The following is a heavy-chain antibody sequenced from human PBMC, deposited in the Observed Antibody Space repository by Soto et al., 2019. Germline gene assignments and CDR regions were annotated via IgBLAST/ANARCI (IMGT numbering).Heavy chain of an antibody. D-gene: IGHD3-22*01. V-gene: IGHV4-30-4*01. Sequence: SETLSLTCTVSGVSISSGDYYWSWIRQPPGKGLEWIGYIYYSGSTYYNPSLKSRVTISVDTSKNQFSLKLSSVTAADTAVYYCARWTGNYYDSSGYYLEYFQHWGQGTLVTVSS. J-gene: IGHJ1*01. CDR1: GVSISSGDYY. CDR3: ARWTGNYYDSSGYYLEYFQH. CDR2: IYYSGST.